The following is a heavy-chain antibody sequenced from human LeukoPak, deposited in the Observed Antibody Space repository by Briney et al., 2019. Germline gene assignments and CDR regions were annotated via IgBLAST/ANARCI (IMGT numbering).Heavy chain of an antibody. CDR3: ARVTGYRIEDYFDY. J-gene: IGHJ4*02. CDR1: GGSISSYY. Sequence: SETLSLTCTVSGGSISSYYWSWIRQPPGKGLEWIGYIYYSGSTNYNPSLKSRVTISVETSKNEFSLKLRSVTAADTAVYYCARVTGYRIEDYFDYWGQGTLVTVST. D-gene: IGHD6-13*01. V-gene: IGHV4-59*01. CDR2: IYYSGST.